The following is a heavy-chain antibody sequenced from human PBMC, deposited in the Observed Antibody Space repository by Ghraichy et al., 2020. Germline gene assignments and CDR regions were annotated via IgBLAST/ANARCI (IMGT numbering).Heavy chain of an antibody. CDR3: ARGDGVSGGMDV. CDR2: ISSSSSYI. CDR1: GFTFSSYS. Sequence: GGSLRLSCAASGFTFSSYSMNWVRQAPGKGLEWVSSISSSSSYIYYADSVKGRFTISRDNAKNSLYLQMNSLRAEDTAVYYCARGDGVSGGMDVWGQGTTVTVSS. J-gene: IGHJ6*02. D-gene: IGHD5-24*01. V-gene: IGHV3-21*01.